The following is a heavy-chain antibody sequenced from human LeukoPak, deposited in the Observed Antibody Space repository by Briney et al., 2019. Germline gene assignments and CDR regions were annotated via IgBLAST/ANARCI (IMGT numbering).Heavy chain of an antibody. Sequence: GSLRLSCAASGFTFSSYSMNWVRQAPGKGLEGVSSISSSSSYIYYADSVKGRFTISRDNAKNSLYLQMNSLRAEDTAVYYCAREGGSYYGFDYWGQGTLVTVSS. CDR3: AREGGSYYGFDY. CDR1: GFTFSSYS. J-gene: IGHJ4*02. CDR2: ISSSSSYI. D-gene: IGHD1-26*01. V-gene: IGHV3-21*01.